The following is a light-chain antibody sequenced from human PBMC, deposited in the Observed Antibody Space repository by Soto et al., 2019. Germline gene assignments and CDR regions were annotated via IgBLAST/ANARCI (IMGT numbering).Light chain of an antibody. CDR1: QGISSA. V-gene: IGKV1-13*02. Sequence: ALQLTQSPSSLSASVGDRLTITCRASQGISSALAWYQQKPGKAPNLXXYDASSLESGVPSRFSGSGSGTEYSLTISSLQPEDFATYYGQQFNSYSPGAFGQGTKVDI. CDR3: QQFNSYSPGA. CDR2: DAS. J-gene: IGKJ1*01.